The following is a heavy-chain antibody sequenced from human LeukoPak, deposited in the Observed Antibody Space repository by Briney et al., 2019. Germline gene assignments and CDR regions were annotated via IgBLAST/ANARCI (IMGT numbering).Heavy chain of an antibody. CDR1: GGSISSSSYY. V-gene: IGHV4-39*07. Sequence: LETLSLTCTVSGGSISSSSYYWGWIRQPPGKGLEWIGEINHSGSTNYNPSLKSRVTISVDTSKNQFSLKLSSVTAADTAVYYCARRGAAALGYWGQGTLVTVSS. J-gene: IGHJ4*02. CDR3: ARRGAAALGY. D-gene: IGHD6-13*01. CDR2: INHSGST.